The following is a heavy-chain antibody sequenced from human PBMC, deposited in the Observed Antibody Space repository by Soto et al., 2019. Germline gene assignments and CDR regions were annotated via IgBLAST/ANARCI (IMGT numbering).Heavy chain of an antibody. J-gene: IGHJ6*02. Sequence: PGGSLKISRKGSGYSFTSYWLGWVRQMPGKGLEWMGIIYPGDSDTRYSPSFQGQVTISADKSISTAYLQWSSLKASDTAMYYCARLNGDPPGDYYYGMDVWGQGTTVTVSS. CDR1: GYSFTSYW. CDR3: ARLNGDPPGDYYYGMDV. D-gene: IGHD3-10*01. CDR2: IYPGDSDT. V-gene: IGHV5-51*01.